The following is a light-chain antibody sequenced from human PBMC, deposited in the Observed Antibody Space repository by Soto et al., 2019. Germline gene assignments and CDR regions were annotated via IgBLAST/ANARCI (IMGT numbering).Light chain of an antibody. CDR1: QSVSSR. J-gene: IGKJ1*01. V-gene: IGKV3-20*01. CDR3: QQYGSSGT. CDR2: DAS. Sequence: EVGVTQSPGTLSLSTGERATLSCRASQSVSSRLAWYQQKPGQAPRLLIYDASNRATGIPARFSGSGSGTDFTLTISRLEPEDFAVYYCQQYGSSGTFCQGSKAAI.